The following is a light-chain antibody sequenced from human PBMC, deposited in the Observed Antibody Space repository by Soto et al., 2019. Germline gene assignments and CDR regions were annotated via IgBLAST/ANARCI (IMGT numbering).Light chain of an antibody. Sequence: SVLAQPPSASGTPGQRVTISCSGGSSNIGSNTVNWYQQLPGTAPKLLIYSNNQRPSGVPDRFSGSKSGTSASLAIGGLQSEDEADYYCAAWDDSLNGYVFGTGTKVTVL. CDR1: SSNIGSNT. CDR3: AAWDDSLNGYV. V-gene: IGLV1-44*01. J-gene: IGLJ1*01. CDR2: SNN.